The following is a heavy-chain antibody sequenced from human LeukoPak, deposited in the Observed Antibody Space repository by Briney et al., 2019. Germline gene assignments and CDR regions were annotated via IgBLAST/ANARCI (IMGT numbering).Heavy chain of an antibody. V-gene: IGHV3-23*01. CDR1: GFTFSSYA. CDR2: ISGSGGST. J-gene: IGHJ4*02. CDR3: AKDHQRATVTTEDY. D-gene: IGHD4-17*01. Sequence: GGSLRLSCAASGFTFSSYAMSWVRQAPGKGLEWVSAISGSGGSTYYADSVKGRFTISRDNSKNTLYLQMNSLRAEDTAVYYCAKDHQRATVTTEDYWGQGTLVTVSS.